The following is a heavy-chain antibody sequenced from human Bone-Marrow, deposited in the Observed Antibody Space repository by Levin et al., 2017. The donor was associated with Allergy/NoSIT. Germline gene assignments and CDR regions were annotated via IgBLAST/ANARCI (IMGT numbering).Heavy chain of an antibody. CDR3: VRQKGGYSGSYGN. D-gene: IGHD1-26*01. Sequence: KVSCKGSGYSFTSYWIGWVRQMPGKGLEWMGIIYPDDSDTRYSPSFQGQVTISADKSISTAYLQWSSLKASDTAIYFCVRQKGGYSGSYGNWGQGTLVTVSS. CDR1: GYSFTSYW. J-gene: IGHJ4*02. CDR2: IYPDDSDT. V-gene: IGHV5-51*01.